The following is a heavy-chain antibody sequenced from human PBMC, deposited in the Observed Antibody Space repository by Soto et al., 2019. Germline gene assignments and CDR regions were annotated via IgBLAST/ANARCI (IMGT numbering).Heavy chain of an antibody. CDR3: AVAAEGIAARNWFDP. CDR1: DGYSRGYY. D-gene: IGHD6-6*01. Sequence: SVTSSVYDGYSRGYYWSRISKKPGKGLEWIGEINHSGSTNYNPSLKSRVTISVDTSKNQFSLKLSSVTAADTAVYYCAVAAEGIAARNWFDPWGQGTLVTVSS. V-gene: IGHV4-34*01. J-gene: IGHJ5*02. CDR2: INHSGST.